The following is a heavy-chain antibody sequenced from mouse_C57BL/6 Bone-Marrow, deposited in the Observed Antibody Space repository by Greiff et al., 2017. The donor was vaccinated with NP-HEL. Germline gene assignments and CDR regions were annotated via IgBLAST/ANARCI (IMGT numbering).Heavy chain of an antibody. J-gene: IGHJ1*03. CDR1: GYTFTNYW. V-gene: IGHV1-63*01. CDR3: ARGDSYWYFDV. CDR2: IYPGGGYT. D-gene: IGHD2-13*01. Sequence: VQLQQSGAELVRPGTSVKMSCKASGYTFTNYWIGWAKQRPGHGLEWIGDIYPGGGYTNYNEKFKGKATLTADYSSSTAYMQFSSLTSEASAIYYCARGDSYWYFDVWGTGTSVTVSS.